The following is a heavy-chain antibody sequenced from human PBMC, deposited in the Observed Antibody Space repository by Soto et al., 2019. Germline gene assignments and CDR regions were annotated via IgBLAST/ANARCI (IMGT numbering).Heavy chain of an antibody. D-gene: IGHD5-18*01. CDR1: GGSISSYY. V-gene: IGHV4-59*01. J-gene: IGHJ6*03. Sequence: SETLSLTCTVSGGSISSYYWSWIRQPPGKGLEWIGYIYYSGSTNYNPSLKSRVTISVDTSKNQFSLKLSSVTAADTAVYYCARGFYSYGIFYYYYYYLDVWGKGTTVTVSS. CDR3: ARGFYSYGIFYYYYYYLDV. CDR2: IYYSGST.